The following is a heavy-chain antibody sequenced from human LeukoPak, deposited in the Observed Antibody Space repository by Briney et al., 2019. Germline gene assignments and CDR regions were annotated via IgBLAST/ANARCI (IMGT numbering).Heavy chain of an antibody. J-gene: IGHJ4*02. D-gene: IGHD6-13*01. CDR3: ARAGYSSSWYGY. CDR1: GGSFSGYY. Sequence: SETLSLTCAVYGGSFSGYYWSWIRQPPGKGLEWIGEINHSGSTNYNPSLKSRVTISVDTSKNQFSLKLSSVTAADTAVYYGARAGYSSSWYGYWGQGTLVTVSS. CDR2: INHSGST. V-gene: IGHV4-34*01.